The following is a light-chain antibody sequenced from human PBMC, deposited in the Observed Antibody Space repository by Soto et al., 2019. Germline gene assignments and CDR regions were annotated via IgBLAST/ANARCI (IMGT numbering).Light chain of an antibody. CDR2: EFS. Sequence: QSALTQPASVSGSPGQSITISCTGTSSDVGGYNYVSWYQQHPGKAPKLMISEFSNRPSGVSDRFSGSKSGNTASLTISGLQAEDEADYYCSSYTSNNTPVFGGGTKVTVL. CDR3: SSYTSNNTPV. J-gene: IGLJ2*01. V-gene: IGLV2-14*01. CDR1: SSDVGGYNY.